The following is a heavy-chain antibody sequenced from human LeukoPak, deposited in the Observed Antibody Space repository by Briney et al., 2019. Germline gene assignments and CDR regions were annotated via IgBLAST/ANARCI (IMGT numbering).Heavy chain of an antibody. V-gene: IGHV1-18*01. CDR2: ISPLNGKT. D-gene: IGHD2-15*01. J-gene: IGHJ3*02. CDR1: GYIFTSYG. CDR3: ARELWCSGGNCHLNAFDI. Sequence: ASVKVSCKTSGYIFTSYGIIWVRQAPGQGLEWMAYISPLNGKTRYAQNIQGRVTMTTDTSTSTAYMELRSLRFDDTAVYFCARELWCSGGNCHLNAFDIWGQGTMVTVSS.